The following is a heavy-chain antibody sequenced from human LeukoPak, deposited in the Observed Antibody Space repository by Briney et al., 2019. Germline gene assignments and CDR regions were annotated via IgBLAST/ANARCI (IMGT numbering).Heavy chain of an antibody. D-gene: IGHD2-2*01. CDR2: ISSSSSTI. V-gene: IGHV3-48*01. CDR3: AKDRGYCSSTSCYYFDY. J-gene: IGHJ4*02. Sequence: GGSLRLSCAASGFTFSSYSMNWVRQAPGKGLEWVSYISSSSSTIYYADSVKGRFTISRDNAKNSLYLQMNSLRAEDTAVYYCAKDRGYCSSTSCYYFDYWGQGTLVTVSS. CDR1: GFTFSSYS.